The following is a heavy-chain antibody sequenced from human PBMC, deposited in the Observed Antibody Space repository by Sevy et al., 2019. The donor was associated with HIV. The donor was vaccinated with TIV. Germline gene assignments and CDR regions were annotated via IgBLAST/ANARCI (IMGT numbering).Heavy chain of an antibody. V-gene: IGHV3-7*01. Sequence: GGSLRLSCEASGFTFNSYGMHWVRQAPGKGLEWVANIKQDGSEKNYVDSVKGRFTISRDNAKNSLYLQMNSLRADDTAVYYCARDGVMGSYWGQGTLVTVSS. D-gene: IGHD3-16*01. CDR3: ARDGVMGSY. J-gene: IGHJ4*02. CDR2: IKQDGSEK. CDR1: GFTFNSYG.